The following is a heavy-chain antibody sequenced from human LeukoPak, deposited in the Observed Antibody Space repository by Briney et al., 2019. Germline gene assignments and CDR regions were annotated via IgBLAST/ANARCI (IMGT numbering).Heavy chain of an antibody. V-gene: IGHV4-34*01. CDR1: GGSLSASY. J-gene: IGHJ1*01. CDR3: ARYLDYGGNSRVFQH. D-gene: IGHD4-23*01. Sequence: SEALLHTCAVYGGSLSASYWTWSRQPPGKGLEWIGEYNHCGSIYYNPSLKGRVTIAIDTSNNLFSLKLGYVTAADTAVYYGARYLDYGGNSRVFQHWGQGTLVTVSS. CDR2: YNHCGSI.